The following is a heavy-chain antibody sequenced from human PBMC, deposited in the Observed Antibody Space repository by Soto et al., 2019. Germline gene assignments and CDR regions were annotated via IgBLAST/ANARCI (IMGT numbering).Heavy chain of an antibody. J-gene: IGHJ5*02. CDR3: ASEVVPAAYSNWFDP. V-gene: IGHV4-39*01. CDR1: GGSISSSSYY. CDR2: IYYSGST. Sequence: SETLSLTCTVSGGSISSSSYYWGWIRQPPGKGLEWIGSIYYSGSTYYNPSLKSRVTISVDTSKNQFSLKLSSVTAADTAVYYCASEVVPAAYSNWFDPWGQGTLVTRLL. D-gene: IGHD2-2*01.